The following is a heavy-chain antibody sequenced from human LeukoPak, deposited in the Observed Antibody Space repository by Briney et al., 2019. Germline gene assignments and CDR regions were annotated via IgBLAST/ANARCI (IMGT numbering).Heavy chain of an antibody. CDR3: ARTKVADAFDI. CDR2: INPNSGGT. J-gene: IGHJ3*02. V-gene: IGHV1-2*02. D-gene: IGHD2-8*01. CDR1: GYTFTGYY. Sequence: ASVKVSCKASGYTFTGYYMHWVRQAPGQGLEWMGWINPNSGGTNYAQKFQGRVTMTRNTSISTAYMELSSLRSEDTAVYYCARTKVADAFDIWGQGTMVTVSS.